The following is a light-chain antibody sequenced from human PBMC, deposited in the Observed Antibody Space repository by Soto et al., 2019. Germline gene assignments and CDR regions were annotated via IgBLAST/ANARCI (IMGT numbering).Light chain of an antibody. V-gene: IGKV3-20*01. CDR3: QQYGSSPPWT. CDR1: QSVSSSY. J-gene: IGKJ1*01. Sequence: EIVLTQSPGTLSLSPGDRATLSCRASQSVSSSYLAWYQQKPGQAPRLLIYGASSRAAGIPDRFSGSGSGTDFTLTISRLEPEDFALYYCQQYGSSPPWTFGQGTKVEIK. CDR2: GAS.